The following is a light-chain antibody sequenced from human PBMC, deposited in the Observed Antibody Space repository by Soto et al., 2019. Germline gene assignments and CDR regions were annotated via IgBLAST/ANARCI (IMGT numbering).Light chain of an antibody. CDR1: SSDVGGYNY. CDR3: SSYTSSSTWV. J-gene: IGLJ3*02. Sequence: QSVLTQPASVSGSPGQSITISCTGTSSDVGGYNYVSWYQHHPGKAPKLMMFEVSNRPSGVSNRFSGSKSGNTASLIISGVQAEDEADYHCSSYTSSSTWVFGGGTKVTVL. V-gene: IGLV2-14*01. CDR2: EVS.